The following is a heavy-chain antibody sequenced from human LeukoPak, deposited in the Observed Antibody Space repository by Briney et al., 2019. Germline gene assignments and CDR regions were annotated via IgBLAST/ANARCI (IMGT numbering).Heavy chain of an antibody. V-gene: IGHV3-66*01. J-gene: IGHJ4*02. CDR3: ARSKAARSPPDS. D-gene: IGHD6-6*01. CDR2: IFAGGST. Sequence: GGSLRLSCAASGFSVSHNYMRWVRQAPGKGLEWVSLIFAGGSTYYADSVEGRFTISRDNSKNTVFLQMNGLRAEDTAVYCCARSKAARSPPDSWGRGTLVTVSS. CDR1: GFSVSHNY.